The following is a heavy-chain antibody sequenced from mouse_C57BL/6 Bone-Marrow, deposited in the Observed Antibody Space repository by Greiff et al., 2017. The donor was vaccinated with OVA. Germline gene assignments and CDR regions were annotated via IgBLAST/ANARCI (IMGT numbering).Heavy chain of an antibody. J-gene: IGHJ1*03. V-gene: IGHV5-16*01. CDR2: INHDGSST. CDR3: SRVSNYPLWYFDV. Sequence: EVQGVESEGGLVQPGSSMKLSCTASGFTFSDYYMAWVRQVPEKGLEWVANINHDGSSTYYLDSLKSSFIISRDNASNILYMQRSSLKSEDTATYYGSRVSNYPLWYFDVWGTGTTVTVSS. CDR1: GFTFSDYY. D-gene: IGHD2-5*01.